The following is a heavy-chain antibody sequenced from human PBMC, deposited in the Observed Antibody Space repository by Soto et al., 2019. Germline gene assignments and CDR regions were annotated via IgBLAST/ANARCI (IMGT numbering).Heavy chain of an antibody. CDR2: INTGNGNT. CDR1: GYTFTSYA. D-gene: IGHD2-21*02. Sequence: QVQLVQSGAEEKKPGASVKVSCKASGYTFTSYAMHWVRQAPGQRLEWMGWINTGNGNTKYSQKFQGRVTITRDTSASTAYMELSSLRSEDTAVYYCARSIVVATALDYWGQGTLVTVSS. V-gene: IGHV1-3*04. CDR3: ARSIVVATALDY. J-gene: IGHJ4*02.